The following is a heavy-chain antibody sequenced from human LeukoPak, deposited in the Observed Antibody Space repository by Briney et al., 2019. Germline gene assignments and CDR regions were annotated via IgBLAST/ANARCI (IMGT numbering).Heavy chain of an antibody. CDR3: ARDQEYYYDSSGYYFFY. D-gene: IGHD3-22*01. Sequence: GGSLRLSCAASGFTFSGFSMSWVRQAPGKGLEWVAVISYDGSNKYYADSVKGRFTISRDNSKNTLYLQMNSLRAEDTAVYYCARDQEYYYDSSGYYFFYWGQGTLVTVSS. CDR1: GFTFSGFS. J-gene: IGHJ4*02. V-gene: IGHV3-30*04. CDR2: ISYDGSNK.